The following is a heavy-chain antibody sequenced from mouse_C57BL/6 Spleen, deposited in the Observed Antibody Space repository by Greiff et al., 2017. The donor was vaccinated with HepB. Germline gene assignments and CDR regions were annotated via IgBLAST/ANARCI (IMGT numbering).Heavy chain of an antibody. V-gene: IGHV14-3*01. D-gene: IGHD1-1*01. CDR2: IDPANGNT. Sequence: VQLKESVAELVRPGASVKLSCTASGFNIKNTYMHWVKQRPEQGLEWIGRIDPANGNTKYAPKFQGKATITADTSSNTAYLQLSSLTSEDTAIYYCASWDFEYYASSYDYYAMDYWGQGTSVTVSS. CDR3: ASWDFEYYASSYDYYAMDY. CDR1: GFNIKNTY. J-gene: IGHJ4*01.